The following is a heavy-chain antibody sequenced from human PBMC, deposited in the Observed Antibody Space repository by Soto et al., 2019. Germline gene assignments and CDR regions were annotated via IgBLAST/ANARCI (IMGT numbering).Heavy chain of an antibody. J-gene: IGHJ5*02. Sequence: QVQLQESGPGLVKPSQTLSLTCTVSGGSISSGGYYWSWIRQHPGKGLEWIGYIYYSGSTYYNPSLKGRVTISVDTSKNQFSLKLSSVTAADTAVYYCARFVGYCSSTSCYLGWFDPWGQGTLVTVSS. CDR1: GGSISSGGYY. CDR3: ARFVGYCSSTSCYLGWFDP. CDR2: IYYSGST. V-gene: IGHV4-31*03. D-gene: IGHD2-2*01.